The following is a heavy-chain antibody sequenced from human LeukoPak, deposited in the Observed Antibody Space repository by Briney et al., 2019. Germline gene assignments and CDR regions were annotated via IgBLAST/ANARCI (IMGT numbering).Heavy chain of an antibody. J-gene: IGHJ4*02. V-gene: IGHV3-7*01. Sequence: GGSLRLSCAASGFTFSKYWMTWVRQAPGKGLEWVANIKEDGSEKYYVDSVKGRFTISRDNANNFLYLQMNYLGDDDTAVYCCAGPYTTGPPFDFWGQGTLVTVSS. CDR2: IKEDGSEK. CDR1: GFTFSKYW. D-gene: IGHD6-19*01. CDR3: AGPYTTGPPFDF.